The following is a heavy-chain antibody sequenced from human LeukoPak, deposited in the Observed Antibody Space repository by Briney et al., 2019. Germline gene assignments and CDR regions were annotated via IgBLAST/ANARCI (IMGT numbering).Heavy chain of an antibody. CDR2: INPSGGST. CDR1: GYTFTSYY. V-gene: IGHV1-46*01. CDR3: ARSPRYDILTGYPSDY. Sequence: GAPVKVSCKASGYTFTSYYMHWVRQAPGQGLEWMGIINPSGGSTSYAQKFQGRVTMTRDTSTSTVYMELSSLRSEDTAVYYCARSPRYDILTGYPSDYWGQGTLVTVSS. J-gene: IGHJ4*02. D-gene: IGHD3-9*01.